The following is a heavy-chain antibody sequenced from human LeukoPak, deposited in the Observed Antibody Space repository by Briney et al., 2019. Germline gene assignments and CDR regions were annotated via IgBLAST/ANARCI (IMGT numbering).Heavy chain of an antibody. CDR3: ARGLYCSSTSCRRFDP. D-gene: IGHD2-2*01. J-gene: IGHJ5*02. Sequence: PSETLSLTCAVYGGSLSGYYWSWIRQPPGKGLEWIGEINHSGSTNYNPSLKSRVTISVDTSKNQFSLKLSSVTAADTAVYYCARGLYCSSTSCRRFDPWGQGTLVTVSS. CDR2: INHSGST. V-gene: IGHV4-34*01. CDR1: GGSLSGYY.